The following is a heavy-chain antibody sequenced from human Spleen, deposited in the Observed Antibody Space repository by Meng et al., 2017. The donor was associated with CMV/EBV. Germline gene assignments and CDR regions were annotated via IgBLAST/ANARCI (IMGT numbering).Heavy chain of an antibody. D-gene: IGHD6-13*01. CDR3: ARDRTSIWYMETNNWFDP. J-gene: IGHJ5*02. V-gene: IGHV4-34*01. CDR2: INHSGST. CDR1: GGSFSGYY. Sequence: ESLKISCAVYGGSFSGYYWSWIRQPPGKGLEWIGEINHSGSTNYNPSLKSRVTISVDTSKNQFSLKLSSVTAADTAVYYCARDRTSIWYMETNNWFDPGGQGTLVTVSS.